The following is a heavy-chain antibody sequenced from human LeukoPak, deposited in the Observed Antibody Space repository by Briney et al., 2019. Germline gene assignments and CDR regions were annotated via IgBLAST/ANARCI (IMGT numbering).Heavy chain of an antibody. CDR3: ARGGRKVFDVEMSTLDY. CDR1: GGTFSDYA. V-gene: IGHV1-69*13. Sequence: ASVTVSCKASGGTFSDYAISWVRQAPGEGLEWMGGIIPIFGTANYAQKFQGRVTITADESTNTAYMELSSLRSEDTAVYYCARGGRKVFDVEMSTLDYWGQGTLVTVSS. J-gene: IGHJ4*02. D-gene: IGHD5-24*01. CDR2: IIPIFGTA.